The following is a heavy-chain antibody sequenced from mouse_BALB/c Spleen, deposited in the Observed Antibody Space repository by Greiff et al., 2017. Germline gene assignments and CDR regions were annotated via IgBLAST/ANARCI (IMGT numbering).Heavy chain of an antibody. J-gene: IGHJ2*01. CDR2: IDPANGNT. CDR3: ARGGWRYYFDY. CDR1: GFNIKDTY. D-gene: IGHD3-3*01. V-gene: IGHV14-3*02. Sequence: EVKLVESGAELVKPGASVKLSCTASGFNIKDTYMHWVKQRPEQGLEWIGRIDPANGNTKYDPKFQGKATITADTSSNTAYLQLSSLTSEDTAVYYCARGGWRYYFDYWGQGTTLTVSS.